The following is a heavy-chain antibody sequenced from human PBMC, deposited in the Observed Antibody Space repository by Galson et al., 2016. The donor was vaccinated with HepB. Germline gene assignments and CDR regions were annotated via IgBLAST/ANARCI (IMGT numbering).Heavy chain of an antibody. CDR1: GFSFKDYG. D-gene: IGHD1/OR15-1a*01. CDR3: AKDENSLWPPDALDM. Sequence: SLRLSCAASGFSFKDYGMHWVRQAPGKGLQWLGIIWHDGSSDYYPDSVKGRLTISRENSKNTLYLHMDSLRAEDTAVYYCAKDENSLWPPDALDMWGQGTRVIVSS. V-gene: IGHV3-33*03. J-gene: IGHJ3*02. CDR2: IWHDGSSD.